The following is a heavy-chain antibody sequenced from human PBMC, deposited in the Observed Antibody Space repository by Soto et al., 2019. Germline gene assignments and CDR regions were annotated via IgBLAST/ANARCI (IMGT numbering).Heavy chain of an antibody. Sequence: PGGSLRLSCAASGFTFSSYDMHWVRQAKGKGLEWVSVIGTAGDTYYPGSVKGRFTISRENAKNSLYLQMNSLRAGDTAVYYCARSHYDYVWGSYRYTGYYYYGMDVWGQGTTVTVSS. J-gene: IGHJ6*02. CDR2: IGTAGDT. D-gene: IGHD3-16*02. V-gene: IGHV3-13*04. CDR3: ARSHYDYVWGSYRYTGYYYYGMDV. CDR1: GFTFSSYD.